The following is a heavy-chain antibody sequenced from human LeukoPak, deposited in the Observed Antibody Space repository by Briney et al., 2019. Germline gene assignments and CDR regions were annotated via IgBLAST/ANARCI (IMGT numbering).Heavy chain of an antibody. J-gene: IGHJ4*02. V-gene: IGHV4-59*12. Sequence: SETLSLTCSVSGDSINNYYWSWIRQPPGKGLEWIGYIYNSGNTNYNPSLKSRVTVSVDTSKNQFSLNLRSVTAADTAVYYCARSKPDYHFWSGSHKSRSRHYFDSWGLGTLVTVSS. CDR2: IYNSGNT. CDR3: ARSKPDYHFWSGSHKSRSRHYFDS. D-gene: IGHD3-3*01. CDR1: GDSINNYY.